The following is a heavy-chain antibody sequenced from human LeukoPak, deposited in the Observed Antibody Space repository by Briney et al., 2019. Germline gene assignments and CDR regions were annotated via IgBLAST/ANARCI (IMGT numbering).Heavy chain of an antibody. CDR2: IWYDGSNK. J-gene: IGHJ4*02. Sequence: GGSLRLSCAVSGFTFSSYGMHWVRQAPGRGLEWLAVIWYDGSNKYYADSVKGRFTISRDSSKNTLDLQMNSLRAEDTAVYYCARDPWGSSSYWGQGILVTVSS. CDR3: ARDPWGSSSY. D-gene: IGHD6-6*01. V-gene: IGHV3-33*01. CDR1: GFTFSSYG.